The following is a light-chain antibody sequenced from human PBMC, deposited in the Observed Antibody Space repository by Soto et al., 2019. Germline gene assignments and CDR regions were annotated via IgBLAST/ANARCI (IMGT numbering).Light chain of an antibody. CDR3: QQSYSTPQT. V-gene: IGKV1-39*01. CDR1: QSNSSY. J-gene: IGKJ2*01. Sequence: DIQMTKSPTSLSASVGDRVTITCRASQSNSSYLNWYQQKPGKAPKLLIYAASSLQSGVPSRFSGSGSETDFTLTISSVQPEDFATYYCQQSYSTPQTFGQGTKLEIK. CDR2: AAS.